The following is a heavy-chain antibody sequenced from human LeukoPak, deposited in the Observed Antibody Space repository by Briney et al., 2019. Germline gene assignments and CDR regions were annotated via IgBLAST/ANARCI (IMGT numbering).Heavy chain of an antibody. D-gene: IGHD2-2*03. CDR3: ARDGYCSSTSCYYYGMDV. J-gene: IGHJ6*02. CDR1: GGSISSYY. V-gene: IGHV4-59*01. CDR2: IYYSGST. Sequence: SETLSLTCTVSGGSISSYYWSWIRQLPGKRLEWIGYIYYSGSTNYNPSLKSRVTISVDTSKNQFSLKLSSVTAADTAVYYCARDGYCSSTSCYYYGMDVWGQGTTVIVSS.